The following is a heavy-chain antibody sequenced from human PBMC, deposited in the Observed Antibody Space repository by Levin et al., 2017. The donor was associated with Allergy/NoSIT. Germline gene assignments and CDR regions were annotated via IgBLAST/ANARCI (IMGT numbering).Heavy chain of an antibody. J-gene: IGHJ5*01. Sequence: QAGESLKISCAASGFTFSNYWMHWVRQAPGKGLVWVSHINSDGSNTNYADSVKGRFTISRDNAKNTLYLQMNSLRAEDTAVYYCARGGCSSTSCLDSWGQGTLVTVSP. V-gene: IGHV3-74*01. CDR2: INSDGSNT. CDR3: ARGGCSSTSCLDS. D-gene: IGHD2-2*01. CDR1: GFTFSNYW.